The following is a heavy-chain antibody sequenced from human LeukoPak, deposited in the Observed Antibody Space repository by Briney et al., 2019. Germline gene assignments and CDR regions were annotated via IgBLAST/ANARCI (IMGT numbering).Heavy chain of an antibody. CDR3: AVRSYCSSTSCYVRWFDP. CDR2: INHSGST. Sequence: SETLSLTCAVYGGSFSGYYWSWIRQPPGKGLEWIGEINHSGSTTYNPSLKSRVTISVDTSKNQFSLKLSSVTAADTAVYYCAVRSYCSSTSCYVRWFDPWGQGTLVTVSS. J-gene: IGHJ5*02. CDR1: GGSFSGYY. V-gene: IGHV4-34*01. D-gene: IGHD2-2*01.